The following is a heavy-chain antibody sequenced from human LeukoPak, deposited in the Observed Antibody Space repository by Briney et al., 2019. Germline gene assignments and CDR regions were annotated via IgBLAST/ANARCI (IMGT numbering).Heavy chain of an antibody. D-gene: IGHD3-9*01. CDR2: ITSSSTSM. CDR1: GFTFTTYS. V-gene: IGHV3-21*01. J-gene: IGHJ4*02. CDR3: ARTYYDILTGYNPYFDN. Sequence: GGSLRLSCAASGFTFTTYSMNWVRQAPGKGLEWVASITSSSTSMYYADSVKGRFTISRDNAKNSLYLQMNSLRAEDTAVYYCARTYYDILTGYNPYFDNWGQGTLVTVSS.